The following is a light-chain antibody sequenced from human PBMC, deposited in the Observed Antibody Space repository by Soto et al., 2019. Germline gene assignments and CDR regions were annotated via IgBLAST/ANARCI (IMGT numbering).Light chain of an antibody. V-gene: IGKV3-15*01. J-gene: IGKJ5*01. CDR1: QSVRGN. CDR3: QQYNNWPFIT. CDR2: GAS. Sequence: LTKIPGTLSLSPGARATLSCRASQSVRGNLAWYQQKPGQSPRLLIYGASSRATGIPARFSGSGSGTEFTLTISSLQSEDFAVYYCQQYNNWPFITFGQGTRLAI.